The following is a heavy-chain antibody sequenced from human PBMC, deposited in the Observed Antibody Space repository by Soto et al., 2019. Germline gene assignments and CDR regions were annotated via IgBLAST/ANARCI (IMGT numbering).Heavy chain of an antibody. CDR1: GFTFISSF. CDR3: ARYFRGSGRYFFDY. Sequence: LGGSLRLSCVASGFTFISSFMGWVRQAPGKGLEWVANINQDGGGTYYVDSVEGRFTISRDNAKDSLYLQMNSLRGEDTAVYYCARYFRGSGRYFFDYWGQGTLVTVSS. D-gene: IGHD6-19*01. CDR2: INQDGGGT. J-gene: IGHJ4*02. V-gene: IGHV3-7*03.